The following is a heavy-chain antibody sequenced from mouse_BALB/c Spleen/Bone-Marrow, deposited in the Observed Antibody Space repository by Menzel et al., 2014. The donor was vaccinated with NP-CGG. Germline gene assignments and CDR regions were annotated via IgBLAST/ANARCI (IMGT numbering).Heavy chain of an antibody. CDR2: IRNKANGYTT. CDR1: GFTFTDYY. Sequence: EVKLVESGGGLIQPGDSLRLPCATSGFTFTDYYTNWVRQPPGKALEWLGFIRNKANGYTTEYSASVKGRLTISRDNSQSILYLQMNTLRAQDSATYYCARDRGLTYFDYWGQGTTLTVSS. V-gene: IGHV7-3*02. CDR3: ARDRGLTYFDY. D-gene: IGHD2-4*01. J-gene: IGHJ2*01.